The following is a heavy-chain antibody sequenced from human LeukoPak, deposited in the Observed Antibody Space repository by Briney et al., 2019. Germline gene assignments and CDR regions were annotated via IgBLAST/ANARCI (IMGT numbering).Heavy chain of an antibody. J-gene: IGHJ4*02. D-gene: IGHD1-26*01. CDR2: ISYDGSNK. Sequence: GGSLRLSCAASGFTFSSYAMHWVRQAPGKGLEWVAVISYDGSNKYYADSVKGRFTISRDNSKNTLYLQMNSLRAEGTAVYYCAREGGATTFDFWGQGTLVTVSS. CDR3: AREGGATTFDF. CDR1: GFTFSSYA. V-gene: IGHV3-30-3*01.